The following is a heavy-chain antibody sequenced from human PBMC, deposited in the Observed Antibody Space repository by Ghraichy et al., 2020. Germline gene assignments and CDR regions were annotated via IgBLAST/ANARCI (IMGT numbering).Heavy chain of an antibody. Sequence: SQTLSLTCAVYGGSFSGYYWSWIRQPPGKGLEWIGEINHSGSTNYNPSLKSRVTISVDTSKNQFSLKLSSVTAADTAVYYCASPGSYCSGGRCYSIDYWGQGTLVTVSS. J-gene: IGHJ4*02. CDR2: INHSGST. V-gene: IGHV4-34*01. CDR1: GGSFSGYY. D-gene: IGHD2-15*01. CDR3: ASPGSYCSGGRCYSIDY.